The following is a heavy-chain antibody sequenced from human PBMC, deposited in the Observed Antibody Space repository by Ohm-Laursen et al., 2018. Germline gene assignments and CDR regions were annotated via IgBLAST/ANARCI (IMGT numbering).Heavy chain of an antibody. CDR1: GGSISSYY. J-gene: IGHJ3*02. CDR3: ARVTSYDFWSGYYSYDAFDI. Sequence: SDTLSLTCTVSGGSISSYYWTWIRQPPGKGLEWIGYIYDSGSTNYNPSLKSRVTISVDTSKNQFSLKLSSVTAADTAVYYCARVTSYDFWSGYYSYDAFDIWGQGTMVTVSS. D-gene: IGHD3-3*01. V-gene: IGHV4-59*07. CDR2: IYDSGST.